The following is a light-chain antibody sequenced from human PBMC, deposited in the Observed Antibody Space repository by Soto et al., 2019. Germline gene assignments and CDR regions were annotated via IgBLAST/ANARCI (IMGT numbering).Light chain of an antibody. V-gene: IGKV1-39*01. CDR1: QSIRNY. CDR2: AAS. CDR3: QQTDSTPQT. Sequence: DIQMTQSPSSLSASVGDRVTISCRASQSIRNYVSWYQQKPGTAPKLLISAASTLQSGVPSRFSGSGSGTDFTLTISSLQIEDFATYFCQQTDSTPQTFGQGTDVEI. J-gene: IGKJ1*01.